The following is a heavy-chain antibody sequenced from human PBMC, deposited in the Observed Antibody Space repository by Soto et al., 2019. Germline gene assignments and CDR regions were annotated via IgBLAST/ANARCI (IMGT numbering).Heavy chain of an antibody. V-gene: IGHV3-7*04. CDR3: LRAISGSFAL. D-gene: IGHD3-16*01. Sequence: EVQLVESGGGLVQSGGSLRLSCEASGFSFITYWMNWVRQAPGKGLEWLASIKEDGSEKQYVDSVKGRFTISRDNAKNSLYLQMNRPSAEEPDVYYCLRAISGSFALWGQGTLVIVSS. CDR1: GFSFITYW. CDR2: IKEDGSEK. J-gene: IGHJ4*02.